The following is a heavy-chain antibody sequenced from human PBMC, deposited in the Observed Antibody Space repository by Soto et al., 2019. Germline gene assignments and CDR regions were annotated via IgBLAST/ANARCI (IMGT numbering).Heavy chain of an antibody. CDR3: AHSLIGYYYDSSGSNWFDP. CDR2: IYWDDDK. CDR1: GFSLSTSGVG. V-gene: IGHV2-5*02. Sequence: QITLKESGPTLVKPTQTLTLTCTFSGFSLSTSGVGVGWIRQPPGKALEWLALIYWDDDKRYSPSLKSRLTSTKDTPXXXVXLTMTNMDHVDTATYYCAHSLIGYYYDSSGSNWFDPWGQGTLVTVSS. D-gene: IGHD3-22*01. J-gene: IGHJ5*02.